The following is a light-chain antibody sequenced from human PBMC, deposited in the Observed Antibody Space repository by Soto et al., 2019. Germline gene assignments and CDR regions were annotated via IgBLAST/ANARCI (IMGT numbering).Light chain of an antibody. CDR3: QQSHSTPYT. J-gene: IGKJ2*01. V-gene: IGKV1-39*01. Sequence: DIQLTQSPSSLSPSVGDRITLSCRASQSISRNLNWYQQMPGKAPSLLIYAARDLQSSVPGRFRGSGSGTEFNLTISSLQPEDLATYYCQQSHSTPYTFGQGTKLEI. CDR1: QSISRN. CDR2: AAR.